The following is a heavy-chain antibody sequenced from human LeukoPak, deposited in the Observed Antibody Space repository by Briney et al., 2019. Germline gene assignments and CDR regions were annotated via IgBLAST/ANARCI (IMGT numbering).Heavy chain of an antibody. D-gene: IGHD5-24*01. CDR1: GFTFTSYA. V-gene: IGHV3-23*01. J-gene: IGHJ4*02. CDR2: ISGDGTFI. Sequence: PGGSLRLSCAASGFTFTSYAVNWVRQAPGKGLEWVSAISGDGTFIYYAESVKGRFTISRDNSKSTVYLQMNSLRAEDTAIYYCARVDGRSLSRARFDYWGPGTLVPVSS. CDR3: ARVDGRSLSRARFDY.